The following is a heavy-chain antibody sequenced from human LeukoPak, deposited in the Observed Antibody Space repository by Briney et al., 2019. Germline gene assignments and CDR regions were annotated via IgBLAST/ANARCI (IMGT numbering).Heavy chain of an antibody. D-gene: IGHD3-22*01. J-gene: IGHJ3*02. CDR2: INHSGST. Sequence: PSETLCLTCAVYGGSLRGYYWSCVPDPPGKGLECIGDINHSGSTNYNTSLKSRVTISQETSKNHISLKLSSLTAADTAVYYRASFSYYYDSSPGRDAFDIWGQGTMVTVSS. CDR3: ASFSYYYDSSPGRDAFDI. V-gene: IGHV4-34*01. CDR1: GGSLRGYY.